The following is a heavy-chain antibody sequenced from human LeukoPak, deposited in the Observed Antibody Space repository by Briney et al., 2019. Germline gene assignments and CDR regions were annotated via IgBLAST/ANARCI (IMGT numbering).Heavy chain of an antibody. CDR1: GGSIGSGGYY. Sequence: SQTLSLTCTVSGGSIGSGGYYWSWIRQHPGKGLEWIGYIYYSGSTYYNPSLKSRVTISVDTSKNQFSLKLSSVTAADTAVYYCARGGVDTAMVNWFDPWGQGTLVTVSS. J-gene: IGHJ5*02. D-gene: IGHD5-18*01. CDR2: IYYSGST. CDR3: ARGGVDTAMVNWFDP. V-gene: IGHV4-31*03.